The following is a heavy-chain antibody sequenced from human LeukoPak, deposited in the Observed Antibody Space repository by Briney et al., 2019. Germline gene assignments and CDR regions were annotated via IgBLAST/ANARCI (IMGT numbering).Heavy chain of an antibody. CDR3: AKGQPSYYYYMDV. J-gene: IGHJ6*03. CDR2: ISWNSGSI. CDR1: GFTFDDYA. Sequence: GGSLRLSCTASGFTFDDYAMHWVRQAPGKGLEWVSGISWNSGSIGYADSVKGRFTISRDNAKNSLYLQMNSLRAEDTALYYCAKGQPSYYYYMDVWGKGTTVTISS. V-gene: IGHV3-9*01. D-gene: IGHD1-1*01.